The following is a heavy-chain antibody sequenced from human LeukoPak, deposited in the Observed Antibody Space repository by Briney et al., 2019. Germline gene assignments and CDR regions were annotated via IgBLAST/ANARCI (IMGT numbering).Heavy chain of an antibody. D-gene: IGHD3-16*01. CDR1: GFSFNSDW. J-gene: IGHJ4*02. CDR3: TRRLDD. V-gene: IGHV3-7*01. Sequence: GGSLRLSYEASGFSFNSDWMDWVRQAPGKGLEWVANIKHDESEKNYLDSVKGRFTISRDNAQNSLYLQMNGLRVEDTAVYYCTRRLDDWGQGTLVTVSS. CDR2: IKHDESEK.